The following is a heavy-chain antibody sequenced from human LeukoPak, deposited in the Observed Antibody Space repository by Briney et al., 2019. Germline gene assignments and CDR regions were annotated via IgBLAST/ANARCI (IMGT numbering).Heavy chain of an antibody. CDR3: ARLLDNDSSGDPDTFDM. CDR2: VYYSGRT. Sequence: SDTQSLTCTVSGVSISGHYWSWIRQPPGNGLEWIGFVYYSGRTRYNPSLHSRVTISADTSKNHLSLKLTSVTAADTAVYYCARLLDNDSSGDPDTFDMWGQGIKVTVSS. CDR1: GVSISGHY. J-gene: IGHJ3*02. V-gene: IGHV4-59*07. D-gene: IGHD3-22*01.